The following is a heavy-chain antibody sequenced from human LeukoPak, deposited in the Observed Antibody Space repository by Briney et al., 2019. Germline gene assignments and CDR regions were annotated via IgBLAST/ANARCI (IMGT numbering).Heavy chain of an antibody. Sequence: GESLKTSCKGSGHSFTSQWIAWVRQMPGKGLEWMGIIYPGDSDTRYSPSFQGQVTISADKSISTAYLQWSSLKASDTAMYYCARTDYGGYSNWFDPWGQGTLVTVSS. CDR2: IYPGDSDT. V-gene: IGHV5-51*01. CDR1: GHSFTSQW. D-gene: IGHD4-23*01. J-gene: IGHJ5*02. CDR3: ARTDYGGYSNWFDP.